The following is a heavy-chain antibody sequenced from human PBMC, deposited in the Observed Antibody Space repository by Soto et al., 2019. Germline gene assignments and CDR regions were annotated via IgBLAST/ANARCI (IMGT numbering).Heavy chain of an antibody. CDR1: GFTFRTYA. J-gene: IGHJ3*02. CDR3: AHPRGYGVFDAYDI. V-gene: IGHV3-23*01. Sequence: GGPLRLSCVSSGFTFRTYAMSLVSQAPGKGLEWVSALTPSGGETYYADSVKGRFTISRDNSMNALYLQMNSLRIEDTALYYCAHPRGYGVFDAYDIWGQGTTVTV. D-gene: IGHD4-17*01. CDR2: LTPSGGET.